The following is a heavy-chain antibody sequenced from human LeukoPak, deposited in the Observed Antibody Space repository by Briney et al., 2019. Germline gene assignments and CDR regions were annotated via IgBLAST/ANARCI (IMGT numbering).Heavy chain of an antibody. CDR2: ISSSGSTI. V-gene: IGHV3-48*03. J-gene: IGHJ4*02. CDR1: GFTFSSYE. D-gene: IGHD3-10*01. Sequence: PGGSLRLSCAASGFTFSSYEMNWVRQAPGKGLEWVSYISSSGSTIYYADSVKGRFTISGDNAKNSLYLQMNSLRAEDTAVYYCARGSITMDRGQFDYWGQGTLVTVSS. CDR3: ARGSITMDRGQFDY.